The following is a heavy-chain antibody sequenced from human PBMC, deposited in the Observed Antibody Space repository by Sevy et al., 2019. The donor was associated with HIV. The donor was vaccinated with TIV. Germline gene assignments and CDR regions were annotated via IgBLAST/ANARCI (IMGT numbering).Heavy chain of an antibody. CDR1: GFTFSSYS. J-gene: IGHJ4*02. D-gene: IGHD3-10*01. CDR3: ARTRRELSRFDY. CDR2: ISGSSSYI. Sequence: GGSLRLSCAASGFTFSSYSMNWVRQAPGKGLEWVSSISGSSSYIYYADSVKGRFTISRDNAKNSLYLQMNSLRAEDTAVYYCARTRRELSRFDYWGQGTLVTVSS. V-gene: IGHV3-21*01.